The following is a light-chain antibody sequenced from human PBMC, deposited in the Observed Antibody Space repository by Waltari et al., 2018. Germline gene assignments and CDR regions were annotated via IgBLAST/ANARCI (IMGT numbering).Light chain of an antibody. CDR1: SRDIGGFNY. Sequence: QSALTQPASVSGSPGQSITISCTGTSRDIGGFNYVSWYQQHPGKAPKLRIYDFSNRPSGVSNRFSGSKSGNTASLTISGLQAEDEADYYCSSYRSSFTYVVCGGGTKLTVL. CDR2: DFS. J-gene: IGLJ2*01. V-gene: IGLV2-14*03. CDR3: SSYRSSFTYVV.